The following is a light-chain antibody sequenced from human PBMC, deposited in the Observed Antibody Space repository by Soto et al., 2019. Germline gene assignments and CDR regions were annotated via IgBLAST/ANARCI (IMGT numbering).Light chain of an antibody. Sequence: DIQMTQSPSSVSASVGDRITITCRARQGSSSLLAWYQQKPGKAPKPLTHTASSLQSGVPSRFSGSGSGTEFTLTISSLQPEDFATYYCQQANSFPLPFGGGTKVEIK. CDR3: QQANSFPLP. CDR2: TAS. V-gene: IGKV1-12*01. CDR1: QGSSSL. J-gene: IGKJ4*01.